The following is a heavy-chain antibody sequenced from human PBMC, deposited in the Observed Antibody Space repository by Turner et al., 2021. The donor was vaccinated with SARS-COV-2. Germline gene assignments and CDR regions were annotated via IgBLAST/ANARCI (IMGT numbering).Heavy chain of an antibody. V-gene: IGHV3-9*01. Sequence: EVQLVESGGDLVQPGGSLRLSCAASGFTFDDSAMHWVRQAPGKGLEWVSGISWNSGGIGYADSVKGRFTISRDNAKNSLYLQMNSLRAEDTALYYCAKDIGITMVRGVIGLDVWGQGTTVTVSS. CDR2: ISWNSGGI. CDR1: GFTFDDSA. CDR3: AKDIGITMVRGVIGLDV. D-gene: IGHD3-10*01. J-gene: IGHJ6*02.